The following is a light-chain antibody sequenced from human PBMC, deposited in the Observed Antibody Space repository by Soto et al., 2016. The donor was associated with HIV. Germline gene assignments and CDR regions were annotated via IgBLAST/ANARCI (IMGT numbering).Light chain of an antibody. CDR3: QVWDSSSDSL. J-gene: IGLJ2*01. CDR1: NIGSKS. V-gene: IGLV3-21*03. CDR2: DDR. Sequence: SYELTQPPSVSVAPGKTASITCGGNNIGSKSVHWYQQKPGQAPVLVVYDDRDRPSGIPERFSGSNSGNTATLIINRVEAGDEADYYCQVWDSSSDSLFGGGTKVTVL.